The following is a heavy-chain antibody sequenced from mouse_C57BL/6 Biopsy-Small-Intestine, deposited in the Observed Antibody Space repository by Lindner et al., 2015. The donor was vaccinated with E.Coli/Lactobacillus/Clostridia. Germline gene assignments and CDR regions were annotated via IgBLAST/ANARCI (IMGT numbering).Heavy chain of an antibody. Sequence: VQLQESGGGLVEPGGSLKLSCAASGFTFSDYGMHWVRQAPEKGLEWVAYINSGSSTIYYADTVKGRFTISRDNAKNTLFLQMTSLRSEDTAMFYCARPHYYAMDYWGQGTSVTVSS. CDR2: INSGSSTI. CDR3: ARPHYYAMDY. J-gene: IGHJ4*01. CDR1: GFTFSDYG. V-gene: IGHV5-17*01.